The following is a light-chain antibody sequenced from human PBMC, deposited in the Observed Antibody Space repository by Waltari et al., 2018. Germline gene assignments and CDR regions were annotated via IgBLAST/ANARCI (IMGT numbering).Light chain of an antibody. CDR3: LSPETRGSWV. J-gene: IGLJ2*01. V-gene: IGLV3-25*03. CDR2: KDR. CDR1: AFPKKY. Sequence: SYELTQSPSVSLSPGQTARITCRGDAFPKKYAYWYQKKPGQAPVLIIFKDRERPSGIPERFSGSTSGTTVTLTITGVQAEDEADYYCLSPETRGSWVFGGGTKLTVL.